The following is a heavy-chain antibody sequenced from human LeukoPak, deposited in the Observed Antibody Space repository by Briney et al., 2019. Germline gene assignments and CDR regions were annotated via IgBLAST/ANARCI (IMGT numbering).Heavy chain of an antibody. D-gene: IGHD5-18*01. J-gene: IGHJ5*02. V-gene: IGHV4-61*01. CDR2: ILYSDIT. CDR3: AAMAVNWFDP. Sequence: SETLSLTCTVSGGSVGSGSYYWSWIRQSPGKGLEWIGYILYSDITNYNPSLKSRVTMSVDTSKNQFSLRLTSVTTADTAVYYCAAMAVNWFDPWGQGTLVIVSS. CDR1: GGSVGSGSYY.